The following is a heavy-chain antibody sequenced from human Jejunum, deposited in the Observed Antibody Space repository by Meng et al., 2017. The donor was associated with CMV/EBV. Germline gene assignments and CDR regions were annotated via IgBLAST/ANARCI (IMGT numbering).Heavy chain of an antibody. D-gene: IGHD3-3*01. V-gene: IGHV4-30-4*08. CDR1: GGSIGSGDYY. Sequence: QVQLQGLGPGLVKPSQTLSLTCSGSGGSIGSGDYYWSWIRQPPGKGLEWIGYIHDTGSTYYNPSLKSRVDISLGTSRNHFSLTLSSVTAEDTAVYFCARGSIFVSFDSWGQGTLVTVSS. CDR3: ARGSIFVSFDS. CDR2: IHDTGST. J-gene: IGHJ4*02.